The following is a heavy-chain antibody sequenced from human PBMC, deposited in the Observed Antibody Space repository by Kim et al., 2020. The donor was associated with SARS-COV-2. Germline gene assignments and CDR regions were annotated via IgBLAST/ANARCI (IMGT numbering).Heavy chain of an antibody. J-gene: IGHJ4*02. D-gene: IGHD4-17*01. Sequence: GGSLRLSCEVSGFTFNMYWMTWVRQTPGKGLEWVASIKQNGRDKLYVDSVKGRFTISRDNTKNSLYLQMTRLRAEDTATYYCARVRMAWDDYGADDIFRFPDYWGQGTLVTVSS. CDR3: ARVRMAWDDYGADDIFRFPDY. CDR2: IKQNGRDK. V-gene: IGHV3-7*01. CDR1: GFTFNMYW.